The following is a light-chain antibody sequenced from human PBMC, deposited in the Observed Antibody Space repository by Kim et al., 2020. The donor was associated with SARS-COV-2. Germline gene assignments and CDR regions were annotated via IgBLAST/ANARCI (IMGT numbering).Light chain of an antibody. CDR2: AAS. Sequence: ASVGDTVTIPCRASQDIANYLAWHPQKPGKAPKSLMYAASTLENGVPSRFSGSGSGTDFTLTINSVQPEDFATYYCQQYDTFPIIFGQGTRLEIK. CDR1: QDIANY. V-gene: IGKV1-16*01. CDR3: QQYDTFPII. J-gene: IGKJ5*01.